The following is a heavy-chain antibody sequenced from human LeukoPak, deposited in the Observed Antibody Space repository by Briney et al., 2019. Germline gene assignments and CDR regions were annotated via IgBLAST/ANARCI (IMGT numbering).Heavy chain of an antibody. V-gene: IGHV3-30-3*01. J-gene: IGHJ4*02. D-gene: IGHD2-21*02. Sequence: PGGSLRLSCAASGFTFSSYAMHWVRRAPGKGLEWVAVISYDGSNKYYADSVKGRLTISRDNSKNTLYLQMNSLRAEDTAVYYCAGEARVTAYFDYWGQGTLVTVSS. CDR1: GFTFSSYA. CDR3: AGEARVTAYFDY. CDR2: ISYDGSNK.